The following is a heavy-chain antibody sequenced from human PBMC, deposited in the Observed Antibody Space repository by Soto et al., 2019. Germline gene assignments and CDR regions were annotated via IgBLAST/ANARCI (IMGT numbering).Heavy chain of an antibody. D-gene: IGHD3-22*01. J-gene: IGHJ4*02. CDR1: GGSISRYY. CDR2: IYYSGST. CDR3: ARVRREYDNRGPVDY. Sequence: SETLSLTCTVSGGSISRYYWSWIRQPPGERLEWIGYIYYSGSTIYNPSLESRVTISVDTSKNQFSLKLNSVTAADTAVYYCARVRREYDNRGPVDYRGQGTPVTVSS. V-gene: IGHV4-59*01.